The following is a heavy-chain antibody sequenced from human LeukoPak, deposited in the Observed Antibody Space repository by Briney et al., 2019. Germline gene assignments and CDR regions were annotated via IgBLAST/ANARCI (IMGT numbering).Heavy chain of an antibody. D-gene: IGHD5-24*01. V-gene: IGHV4-61*02. J-gene: IGHJ6*03. Sequence: PSETLSLTCTVSGGSISSGSYYWSWIRQPAGKGLEWIGRIYTSGSTNYNPSLKSRVTISVDTSKNQFSLKLSSVTAADTAVYYCARSRAVYYYMDVWGKGTTVTVSS. CDR1: GGSISSGSYY. CDR2: IYTSGST. CDR3: ARSRAVYYYMDV.